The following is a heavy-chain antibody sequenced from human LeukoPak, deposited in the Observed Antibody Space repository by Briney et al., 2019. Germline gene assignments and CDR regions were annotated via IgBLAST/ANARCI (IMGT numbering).Heavy chain of an antibody. CDR2: INPSSVVP. CDR3: ATIGSCTSSACSPFDY. Sequence: ASVKVSCKASGYTFTIYYIHWVRQAPGQRLEGMGIINPSSVVPTSAQKSQRRITMPRHTSTSTVYMELSSLRSEDTAVYYCATIGSCTSSACSPFDYWGQGTLVTVSS. V-gene: IGHV1-46*03. D-gene: IGHD2-2*01. J-gene: IGHJ4*02. CDR1: GYTFTIYY.